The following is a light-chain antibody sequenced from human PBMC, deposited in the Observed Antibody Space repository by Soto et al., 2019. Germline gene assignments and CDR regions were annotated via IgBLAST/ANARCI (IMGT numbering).Light chain of an antibody. CDR1: SSDVGGYNY. J-gene: IGLJ2*01. V-gene: IGLV2-8*01. CDR3: ASYAGSNTLI. Sequence: QSVLTQPPSASGSPGQSVTISCAGTSSDVGGYNYVSWYQQHPGKAPKILIYEVAKRPSGVPVRFSGAKSGNTASLTVSGLLPEDEADYYCASYAGSNTLIFGGGTKLTVL. CDR2: EVA.